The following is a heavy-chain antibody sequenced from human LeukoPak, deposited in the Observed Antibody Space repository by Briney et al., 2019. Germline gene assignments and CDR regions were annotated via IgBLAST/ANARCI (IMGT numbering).Heavy chain of an antibody. J-gene: IGHJ4*02. CDR3: AGQGGSYPFDY. Sequence: PSETLSLTCTVSGGSISSSSYYWGWIRQPPGKGLEWIGSTYYSGSTWYNPSLKSRVIISVDTSKKQFSLKLSSVTAADTAVYYCAGQGGSYPFDYWGQGTLVTVPS. D-gene: IGHD1-26*01. CDR1: GGSISSSSYY. V-gene: IGHV4-39*01. CDR2: TYYSGST.